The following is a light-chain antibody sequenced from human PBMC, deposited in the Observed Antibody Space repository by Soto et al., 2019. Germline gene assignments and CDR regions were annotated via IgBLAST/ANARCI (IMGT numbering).Light chain of an antibody. CDR2: GAS. V-gene: IGKV3-15*01. CDR3: QQRSNSTWT. Sequence: EIVMTQSPATLSVSPGERATLSFRASQSVSSNLAWYQQKPGQAPRPLIYGASTRATGIPARFSGSGSGTDFTLTISSLEPEDFAVYYCQQRSNSTWTFGQGTKVDIK. CDR1: QSVSSN. J-gene: IGKJ1*01.